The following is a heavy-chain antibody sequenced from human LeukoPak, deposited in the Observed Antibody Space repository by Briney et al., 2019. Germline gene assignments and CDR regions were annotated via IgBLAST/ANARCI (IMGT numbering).Heavy chain of an antibody. Sequence: PSETLSLTCTVSGGSISSNYWSWNRQPPGKGLEWIGYIYYSGSTNYNPSLKSRVTISVDTSKNQFSLKLSSVTAADTAVYYCAREISGSYPGVYYYGLDVWGQGTTVTVSS. CDR3: AREISGSYPGVYYYGLDV. CDR1: GGSISSNY. V-gene: IGHV4-59*12. D-gene: IGHD1-26*01. CDR2: IYYSGST. J-gene: IGHJ6*02.